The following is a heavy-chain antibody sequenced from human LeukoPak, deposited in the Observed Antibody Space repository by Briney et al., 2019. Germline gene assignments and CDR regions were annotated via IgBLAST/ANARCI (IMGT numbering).Heavy chain of an antibody. V-gene: IGHV4-39*01. D-gene: IGHD5-24*01. CDR2: IYYSGST. CDR3: ASPRRDGHNALGLDY. CDR1: GGSISSSSYY. J-gene: IGHJ4*02. Sequence: PSETLSLTCTVSGGSISSSSYYWGWIRQPPGKGLEWIGSIYYSGSTYYNPSLKSRVTISVDTSKNQFSLKLSSVTAADTAVYYCASPRRDGHNALGLDYWGQGTLVTVSS.